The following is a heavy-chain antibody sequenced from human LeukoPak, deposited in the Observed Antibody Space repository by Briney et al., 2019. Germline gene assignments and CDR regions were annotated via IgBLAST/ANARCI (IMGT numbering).Heavy chain of an antibody. CDR1: GGSISSYY. J-gene: IGHJ5*02. CDR2: IYTSGST. D-gene: IGHD6-13*01. Sequence: SETLSLTCTVSGGSISSYYWSWIRQPAGKGLEWIGRIYTSGSTNYNPSLKSRVTMSVDTSKNQFSLKLSSVTAADTAVYYCAREEVAAAAGTDWFDPWGQGTLVTVSS. CDR3: AREEVAAAAGTDWFDP. V-gene: IGHV4-4*07.